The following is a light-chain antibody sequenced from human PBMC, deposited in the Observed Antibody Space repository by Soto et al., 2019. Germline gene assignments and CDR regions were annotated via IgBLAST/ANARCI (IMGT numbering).Light chain of an antibody. V-gene: IGKV3-15*01. CDR1: RSVYAN. CDR2: GAF. J-gene: IGKJ3*01. CDR3: QQYDVWPFT. Sequence: EIVMTQSPATLSVSPGESATLSCRASRSVYANLAWYQQRPGQAPRLLNYGAFTRATDIPARFRGSGSGTEFSLTISSVQSEDCAVYYCQQYDVWPFTFGPGTKVDIK.